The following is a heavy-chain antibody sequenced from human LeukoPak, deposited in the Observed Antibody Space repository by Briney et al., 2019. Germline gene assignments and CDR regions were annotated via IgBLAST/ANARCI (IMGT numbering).Heavy chain of an antibody. D-gene: IGHD6-19*01. CDR2: ISDSGSLT. Sequence: PEGSLRLSCAASGFAFSSQAMGWVRQAPGKGLEWVSVISDSGSLTYYADSVKGRFTISRDNSKKTLFLQLNSLRAEDTAIYYCAKDARRTDGWYYFDYWGQGALVTVSS. V-gene: IGHV3-23*01. CDR3: AKDARRTDGWYYFDY. J-gene: IGHJ4*02. CDR1: GFAFSSQA.